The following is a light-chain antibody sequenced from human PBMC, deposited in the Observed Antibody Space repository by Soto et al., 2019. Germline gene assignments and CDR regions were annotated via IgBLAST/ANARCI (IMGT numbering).Light chain of an antibody. CDR2: EVS. J-gene: IGLJ3*02. V-gene: IGLV2-14*01. CDR1: SSDVGGYNY. CDR3: SSFAGSNIWV. Sequence: QSALTQPASVSGSPGQSITISCTGTSSDVGGYNYVSWYQQHPGKAPKVMIFEVSSRPSWVSNRFSGSKSGNTASLTISGLQAEDEADYYCSSFAGSNIWVFGGGTKLTVL.